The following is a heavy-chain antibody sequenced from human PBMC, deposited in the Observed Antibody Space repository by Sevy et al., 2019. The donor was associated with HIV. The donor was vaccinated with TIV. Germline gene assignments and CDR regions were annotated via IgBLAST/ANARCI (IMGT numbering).Heavy chain of an antibody. Sequence: ASVKVFCKVSGYTLTELSMHWVRQAPGKGLEWMGGFDPEDGETIYAQKFQGRVTMTEDTSTDTAYMELSSLRSEDTAVYYCATVPRRYCSSTSCAYYYYYGMDVWGQGTTVTVS. CDR2: FDPEDGET. V-gene: IGHV1-24*01. CDR1: GYTLTELS. CDR3: ATVPRRYCSSTSCAYYYYYGMDV. D-gene: IGHD2-2*01. J-gene: IGHJ6*02.